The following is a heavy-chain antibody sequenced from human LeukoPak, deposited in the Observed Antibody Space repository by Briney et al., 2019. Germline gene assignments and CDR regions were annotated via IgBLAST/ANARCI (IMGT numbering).Heavy chain of an antibody. CDR3: ARARSGVTYYMDV. J-gene: IGHJ6*03. CDR1: GFTFSSYS. V-gene: IGHV3-48*04. D-gene: IGHD3-16*02. CDR2: ISSSSSTI. Sequence: PGGSLRLSCAASGFTFSSYSMNWVRQAPGKGLEWVSYISSSSSTIYYADSVKGRFAISRDNAKNSLYLQMNSLRAEGTAVYYCARARSGVTYYMDVWGKGTTVTVSS.